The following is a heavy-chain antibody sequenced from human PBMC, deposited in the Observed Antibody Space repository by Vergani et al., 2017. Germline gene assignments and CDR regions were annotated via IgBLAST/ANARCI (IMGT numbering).Heavy chain of an antibody. Sequence: EVQLVESGGGLVQPGRSLRLSCAASGFTFDDYAMHWVRQAPGKGLEWVSAISGSGGSTYYADSVKGRFTISRDNSKNTLYLQMNSLRAEDTAVYYCAKLYQLPYDAFDIWGQGTMVTVSS. J-gene: IGHJ3*02. CDR2: ISGSGGST. CDR3: AKLYQLPYDAFDI. D-gene: IGHD2-2*02. CDR1: GFTFDDYA. V-gene: IGHV3-23*04.